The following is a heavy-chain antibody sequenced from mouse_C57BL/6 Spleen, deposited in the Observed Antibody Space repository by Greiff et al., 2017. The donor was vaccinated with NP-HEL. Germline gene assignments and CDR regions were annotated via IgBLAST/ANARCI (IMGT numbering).Heavy chain of an antibody. CDR1: GYSITSGYY. J-gene: IGHJ4*01. CDR3: AREGDYPYYAMDY. D-gene: IGHD2-4*01. Sequence: DVKLQESGPGLVKPSQSLSLTCSVTGYSITSGYYWNWIRQFPGNKLEWMGYISYDGSNNYNPSLKNRIPITRDTSKNQFFLKLNSVTTEDTATYYCAREGDYPYYAMDYWGQGTSVTVSS. CDR2: ISYDGSN. V-gene: IGHV3-6*01.